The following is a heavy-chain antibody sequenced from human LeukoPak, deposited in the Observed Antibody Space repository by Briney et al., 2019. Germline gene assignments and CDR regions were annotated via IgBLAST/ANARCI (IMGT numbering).Heavy chain of an antibody. V-gene: IGHV1-2*02. CDR3: AGVYSWTAYLRYDY. CDR2: INPNTSVT. D-gene: IGHD3/OR15-3a*01. Sequence: ASVKISCKASGYTFTGHNVHWWRQAPGQGLEWMGWINPNTSVTNYAQKFQGRVTLTRDTSISTAYMELSWLRSDDTAIYYCAGVYSWTAYLRYDYWGQGTLVTVSS. J-gene: IGHJ4*02. CDR1: GYTFTGHN.